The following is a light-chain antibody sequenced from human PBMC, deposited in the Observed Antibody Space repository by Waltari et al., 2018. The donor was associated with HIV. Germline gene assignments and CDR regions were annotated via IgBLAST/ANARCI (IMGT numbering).Light chain of an antibody. CDR1: SPNIGSNT. CDR3: AAWDDSLNGRV. Sequence: QSVLTQPPSASGTPGPRVTISCSGSSPNIGSNTVNWYQQHPGTGPKLLIYSNNQRPSGVTDRFSGSKSCTSASLAISGLQSEDEADYYCAAWDDSLNGRVFGGGTKLTVL. CDR2: SNN. V-gene: IGLV1-44*01. J-gene: IGLJ3*02.